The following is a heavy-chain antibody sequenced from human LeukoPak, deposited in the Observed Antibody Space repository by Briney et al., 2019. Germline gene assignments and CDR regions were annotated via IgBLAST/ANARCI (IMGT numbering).Heavy chain of an antibody. D-gene: IGHD4-11*01. J-gene: IGHJ4*02. CDR1: GGSFSGYY. V-gene: IGHV4-30-4*01. CDR2: IYYSGST. CDR3: AREGYSNYAFDY. Sequence: SETLSLTCAVYGGSFSGYYWSWIRQPPGKGLEWIGYIYYSGSTYYNPSLKSRVTISVDTSKNQFSLKLSSVTAADTAVYYCAREGYSNYAFDYWGQGTLVTVSS.